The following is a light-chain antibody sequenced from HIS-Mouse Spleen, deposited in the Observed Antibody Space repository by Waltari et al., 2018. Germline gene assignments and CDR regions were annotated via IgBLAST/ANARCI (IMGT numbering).Light chain of an antibody. CDR1: SSDVGSHNL. CDR2: EGS. J-gene: IGLJ2*01. CDR3: CSYAGSSTVV. V-gene: IGLV2-23*01. Sequence: QSALTQPASVSGSHGQSITISCTGTSSDVGSHNLVSWYQQHPGKAPKLMIYEGSKRPSGVSNRFSGSKSGNTASLTISGLQAEDEADYYCCSYAGSSTVVFGGGTKLTVL.